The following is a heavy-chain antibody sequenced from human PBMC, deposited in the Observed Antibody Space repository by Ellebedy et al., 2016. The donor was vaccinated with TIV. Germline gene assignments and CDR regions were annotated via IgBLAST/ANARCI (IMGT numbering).Heavy chain of an antibody. CDR3: SRGLGGHGNQRQVAY. CDR2: IYNTGST. V-gene: IGHV3-53*01. CDR1: GFTVTSSY. D-gene: IGHD3-16*01. J-gene: IGHJ4*02. Sequence: GGSLRLSXAASGFTVTSSYMSWVRQAPGKGLEWVSVIYNTGSTYYADSVKGRFTISRDNAYNSLYLQMNSLRDEDTAIYYCSRGLGGHGNQRQVAYWGQGTLVTVSS.